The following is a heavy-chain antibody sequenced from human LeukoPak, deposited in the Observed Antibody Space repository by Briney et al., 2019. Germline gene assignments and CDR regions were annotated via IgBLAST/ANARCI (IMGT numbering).Heavy chain of an antibody. D-gene: IGHD5-18*01. J-gene: IGHJ4*02. Sequence: GGSLRLSCAASGFTFSSYWMHWVRQAPGKGLEWVSLISWDGGNIYYADSMKGRFTISRDNSKNSLYLQMNSLRAEDTAVYYCARKDRLGYSYGQGPFDFWGQGTLVTVSS. V-gene: IGHV3-43D*03. CDR1: GFTFSSYW. CDR2: ISWDGGNI. CDR3: ARKDRLGYSYGQGPFDF.